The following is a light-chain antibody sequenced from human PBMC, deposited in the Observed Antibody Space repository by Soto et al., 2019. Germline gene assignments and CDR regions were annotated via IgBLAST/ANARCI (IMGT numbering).Light chain of an antibody. Sequence: DIQMTQSPSTLSASVGDRVTITCRASQSISDSLAWYQQKPGKAPKPLIYEASSLKSGVPSRSSGSRSGTEYTLTISSLQPDDFATYYCQQYNGYWTFGQGTKVEIK. J-gene: IGKJ1*01. V-gene: IGKV1-5*03. CDR2: EAS. CDR1: QSISDS. CDR3: QQYNGYWT.